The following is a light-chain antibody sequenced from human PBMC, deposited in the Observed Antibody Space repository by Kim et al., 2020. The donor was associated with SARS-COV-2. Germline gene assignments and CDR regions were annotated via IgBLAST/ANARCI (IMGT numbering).Light chain of an antibody. CDR2: GAS. CDR3: QQYNDWLRLT. CDR1: QSVSSN. V-gene: IGKV3-15*01. J-gene: IGKJ4*01. Sequence: SPGERATLSGRASQSVSSNLAWYQQKPGQAPRLLMYGASTRATGVPARFSGSGSGTEFTLTIASLQSEDSAVYYCQQYNDWLRLTFGGGTKVDIK.